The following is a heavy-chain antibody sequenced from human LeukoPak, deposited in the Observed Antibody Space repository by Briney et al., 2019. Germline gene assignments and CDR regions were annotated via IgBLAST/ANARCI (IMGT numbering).Heavy chain of an antibody. D-gene: IGHD2-21*01. CDR2: ISSSSSYI. V-gene: IGHV3-21*01. Sequence: PGGSLRLSCAASGFTFSSYSMNWVRQAPGKGLEWVSSISSSSSYIYYADSVKGRFTISRDNSKNTLYLQMNSLRAEDTAVYYCARDIEGGDVKPDAFDIWGQGTMVTVSS. J-gene: IGHJ3*02. CDR1: GFTFSSYS. CDR3: ARDIEGGDVKPDAFDI.